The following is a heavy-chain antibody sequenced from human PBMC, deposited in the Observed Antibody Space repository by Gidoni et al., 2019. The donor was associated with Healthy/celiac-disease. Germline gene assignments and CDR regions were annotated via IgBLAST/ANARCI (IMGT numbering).Heavy chain of an antibody. CDR1: GFTFSSYG. J-gene: IGHJ6*02. V-gene: IGHV3-33*01. CDR2: IWYDGSNK. CDR3: ARGRAVAGTLGPYYYYGMDV. Sequence: QVQLVESGGGVVQPGRSLRLSCAASGFTFSSYGMHWVRQAPGKGLEWWAVIWYDGSNKYYAESVKGRFTISRDNSKNTLYLQMNSLRAEDTAVYYCARGRAVAGTLGPYYYYGMDVWGQGTTVTVSS. D-gene: IGHD6-19*01.